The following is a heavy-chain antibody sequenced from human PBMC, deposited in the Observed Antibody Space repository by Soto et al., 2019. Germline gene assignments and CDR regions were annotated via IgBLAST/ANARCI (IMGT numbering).Heavy chain of an antibody. D-gene: IGHD2-2*01. CDR2: ISGSGGST. CDR3: AKDVPGYCSSTSCQGGFDP. J-gene: IGHJ5*02. Sequence: GGSLRLSCAASGFTFSSYAMSWVRQAPGKGLEWVSAISGSGGSTYYADSVKGRFTISRDNSKNTLYLQMNSLRAEDTAVYYCAKDVPGYCSSTSCQGGFDPWGQGTLVTVSS. V-gene: IGHV3-23*01. CDR1: GFTFSSYA.